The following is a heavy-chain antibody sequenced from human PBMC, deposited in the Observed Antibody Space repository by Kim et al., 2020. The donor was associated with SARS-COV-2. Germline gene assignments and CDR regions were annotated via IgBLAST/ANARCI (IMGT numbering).Heavy chain of an antibody. V-gene: IGHV3-30*04. CDR2: ISYDGSNK. Sequence: GGSLRLSCAASGFTFSSYAMHWVRQAPGKGLEWVAVISYDGSNKYYADSVKGRFTISRDNSKNTLYLQMNSLRAEDTAVYYCARDLIDGYNGMGYWGQGTLVTVSS. CDR3: ARDLIDGYNGMGY. D-gene: IGHD5-12*01. J-gene: IGHJ4*02. CDR1: GFTFSSYA.